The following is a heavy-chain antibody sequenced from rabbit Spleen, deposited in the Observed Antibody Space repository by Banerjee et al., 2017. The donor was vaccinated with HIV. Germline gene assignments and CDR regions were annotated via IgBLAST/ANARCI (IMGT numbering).Heavy chain of an antibody. CDR3: GRSSDAGYAAYGSGFNL. CDR2: VYAGSSGST. J-gene: IGHJ4*01. Sequence: QSLEESGGGLVKPGASLTLTCKASGFSFNSGYDMCWVRLAPGMGLEWIACVYAGSSGSTYSATWAKGRFTISKPSSTPVTLQMTSLTAADTATYFCGRSSDAGYAAYGSGFNLWGPGSLVTVS. D-gene: IGHD6-1*01. CDR1: GFSFNSGYD. V-gene: IGHV1S40*01.